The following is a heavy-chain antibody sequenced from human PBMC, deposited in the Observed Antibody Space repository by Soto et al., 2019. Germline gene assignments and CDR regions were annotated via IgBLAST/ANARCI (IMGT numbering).Heavy chain of an antibody. Sequence: GGSLRLSCAASGFTFSTSAMSWVRQAPGRGLEWVSGISGSGGRTYYADSMKGRFTIYRDNSKNTVHLQMNSLRVDDTGVYYCAKDGIVGPTIDYYYGMDVWGQGTTVTVSS. V-gene: IGHV3-23*01. J-gene: IGHJ6*02. CDR1: GFTFSTSA. D-gene: IGHD1-26*01. CDR2: ISGSGGRT. CDR3: AKDGIVGPTIDYYYGMDV.